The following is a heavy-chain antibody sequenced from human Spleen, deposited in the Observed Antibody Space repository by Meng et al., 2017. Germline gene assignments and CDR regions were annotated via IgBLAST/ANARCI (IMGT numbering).Heavy chain of an antibody. D-gene: IGHD3-10*01. V-gene: IGHV3-33*01. CDR1: GFTFSSYG. Sequence: GGSLRPSCAASGFTFSSYGMHWVRQAPGKGLEWVAVIWYAGSNKYYADSVKGRFTMSRDNSKNTLYLQMNSLRAEYTAVYYCARDVWVRGTYYGVDVWGLGTTVTVSS. CDR2: IWYAGSNK. CDR3: ARDVWVRGTYYGVDV. J-gene: IGHJ6*02.